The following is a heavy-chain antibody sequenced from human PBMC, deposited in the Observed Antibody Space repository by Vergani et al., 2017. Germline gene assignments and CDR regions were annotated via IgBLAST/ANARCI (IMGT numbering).Heavy chain of an antibody. CDR1: GFTFSSYS. CDR2: ISSSSSYI. J-gene: IGHJ4*02. Sequence: EVQLVESGGGLVKPGGSLRLSCAASGFTFSSYSMNWVRQAPGKGLEWVSSISSSSSYIYYADSVKGRFTISRDNAKNSLYLQMNSLRAEDTAVYYCAREWHSYGYDFDYWGQGTLVTVSS. V-gene: IGHV3-21*01. CDR3: AREWHSYGYDFDY. D-gene: IGHD5-18*01.